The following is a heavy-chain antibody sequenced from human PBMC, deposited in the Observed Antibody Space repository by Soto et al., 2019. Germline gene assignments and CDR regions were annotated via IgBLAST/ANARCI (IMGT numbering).Heavy chain of an antibody. CDR1: GYTFTADY. CDR2: INPNNGGA. CDR3: ARDGSRTLFHGMDV. J-gene: IGHJ6*02. Sequence: ASVKVSCKASGYTFTADYIHWVRQAPGQGLGWMGWINPNNGGANYEENFQGRVTMTRVTSSSTVYMELSSLRSADTAVYYCARDGSRTLFHGMDVWGQGTTVNVSS. D-gene: IGHD3-10*01. V-gene: IGHV1-2*02.